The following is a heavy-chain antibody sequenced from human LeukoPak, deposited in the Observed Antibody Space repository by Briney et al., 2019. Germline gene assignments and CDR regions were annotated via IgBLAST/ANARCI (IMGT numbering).Heavy chain of an antibody. J-gene: IGHJ4*02. V-gene: IGHV3-48*03. CDR1: GFTFSSYG. Sequence: GGSLRLSCAASGFTFSSYGMNWVRQAPGKGLEWVSYISSSGSTIYYADSVKGRFTISRDNAKNSLYLQMNSLRAEDTAVYYCAREQWLVRQFDYCGQGTLVTVSS. D-gene: IGHD6-19*01. CDR3: AREQWLVRQFDY. CDR2: ISSSGSTI.